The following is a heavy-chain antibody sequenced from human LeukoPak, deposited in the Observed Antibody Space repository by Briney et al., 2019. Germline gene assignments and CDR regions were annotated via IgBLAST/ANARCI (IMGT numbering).Heavy chain of an antibody. CDR1: GFTFSSYS. Sequence: GGSLRLSCAASGFTFSSYSMNWVRQAPGKGLEWVSSISSSSYIYYADSVKGRFTISRDNAKNSLYLQMNSLRAEDTAVYYCARPYGSGSYASYYYYMDVWGKGTTVTISS. CDR2: ISSSSYI. CDR3: ARPYGSGSYASYYYYMDV. J-gene: IGHJ6*03. V-gene: IGHV3-21*01. D-gene: IGHD3-10*01.